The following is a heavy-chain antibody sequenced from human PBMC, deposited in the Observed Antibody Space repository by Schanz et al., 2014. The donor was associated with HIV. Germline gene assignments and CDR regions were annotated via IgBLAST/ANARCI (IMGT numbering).Heavy chain of an antibody. D-gene: IGHD3-22*01. CDR2: ISWNSGSI. Sequence: VQLVQSGGGVVQPGRSLRLSCAASGFTFDDYAMHWVRQAPGKGLEWVSGISWNSGSIGYADSVKGRFTISRDNAKNSLYLQMNSLRAEDTALYYCTKDMGRVYYDSSGFSATFDYWGQGTLVTVSS. V-gene: IGHV3-9*01. CDR3: TKDMGRVYYDSSGFSATFDY. J-gene: IGHJ4*02. CDR1: GFTFDDYA.